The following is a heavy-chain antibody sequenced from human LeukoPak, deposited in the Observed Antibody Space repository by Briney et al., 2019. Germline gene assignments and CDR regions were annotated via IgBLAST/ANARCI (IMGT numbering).Heavy chain of an antibody. J-gene: IGHJ6*02. V-gene: IGHV3-23*01. D-gene: IGHD3-3*01. CDR3: AKDPYLEWLLPPTYYYGMDV. Sequence: GGSLRLSRAASSFIVSSSAMSSVRQAPGKGLEWVSSISGSGGSTSYAVSVKGRFTISRDNSKNTLYLQMYSLRAEDTAVYYCAKDPYLEWLLPPTYYYGMDVWGQGTTVTVSS. CDR1: SFIVSSSA. CDR2: ISGSGGST.